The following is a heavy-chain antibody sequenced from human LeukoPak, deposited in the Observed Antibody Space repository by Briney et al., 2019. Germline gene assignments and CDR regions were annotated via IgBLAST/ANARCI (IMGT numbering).Heavy chain of an antibody. CDR1: GSTFTSHW. CDR2: IYPADSET. D-gene: IGHD2-2*01. V-gene: IGHV5-51*01. CDR3: ATPTTGCSSTSCYLLF. J-gene: IGHJ4*02. Sequence: GESLKISCEDSGSTFTSHWIGWVRQMPGKGLEWMGVIYPADSETTYSPSFQGQVTISADKSISTAYLQWSSLKASDTAMYYCATPTTGCSSTSCYLLFWGQGTLVTVSS.